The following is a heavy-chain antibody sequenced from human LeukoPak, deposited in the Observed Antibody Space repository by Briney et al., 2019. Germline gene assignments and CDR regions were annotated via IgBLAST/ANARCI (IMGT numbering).Heavy chain of an antibody. CDR2: INPNSGGT. J-gene: IGHJ4*02. CDR1: GYTFTSYY. Sequence: GASVKVSCKASGYTFTSYYMHWVRQAPGQGLEWMGWINPNSGGTNYAQKFQGWVTMTRDTSISTAYMELSRLRSDDTAVYYCARDLGRTSSWPPADLVYWGQGTLVTVSS. V-gene: IGHV1-2*04. D-gene: IGHD6-13*01. CDR3: ARDLGRTSSWPPADLVY.